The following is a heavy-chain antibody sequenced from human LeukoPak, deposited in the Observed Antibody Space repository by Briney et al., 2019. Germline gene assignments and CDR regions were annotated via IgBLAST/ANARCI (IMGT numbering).Heavy chain of an antibody. V-gene: IGHV4-34*01. CDR2: INHSGST. J-gene: IGHJ4*02. CDR1: GGSFSGYY. CDR3: ARGLGVLARGPPRPYYFDY. D-gene: IGHD3-10*01. Sequence: ASETLSLTCAVYGGSFSGYYWSWIRQPPGKGLEWIGEINHSGSTNYNPSLKSRVTISVDTSKNQFSLKLSSVTAADTAVYYCARGLGVLARGPPRPYYFDYWGQGTLVTVSS.